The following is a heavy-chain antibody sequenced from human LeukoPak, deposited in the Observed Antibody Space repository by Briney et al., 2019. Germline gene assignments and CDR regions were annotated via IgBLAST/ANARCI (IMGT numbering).Heavy chain of an antibody. V-gene: IGHV3-53*01. CDR2: IYDIGST. D-gene: IGHD4-17*01. CDR1: GFTVSSNY. J-gene: IGHJ3*02. Sequence: GGSLRLSCAASGFTVSSNYMSWVRQAPGTGLEWVSIIYDIGSTYYADSVKGRFTISRDNSQNTLYLQLNSLRAEDTAVYYCARTAVTPGSSDAFDIWGQGTMVTVSS. CDR3: ARTAVTPGSSDAFDI.